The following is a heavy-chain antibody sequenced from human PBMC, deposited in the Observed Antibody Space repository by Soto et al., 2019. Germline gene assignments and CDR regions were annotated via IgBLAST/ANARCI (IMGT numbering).Heavy chain of an antibody. D-gene: IGHD6-19*01. V-gene: IGHV2-26*01. CDR2: IDSSGEK. CDR1: GLSITDSEMG. CDR3: ARRHLAVAVSPWFDP. Sequence: QVTLKESGPVLEKPTETLTLRCTVSGLSITDSEMGVSWIRQPPGQPLEWLAHIDSSGEKSYRTFLKSRLAISKDTSKSQIVLTMTNMDPADTATYYCARRHLAVAVSPWFDPWGQGIPVTVSS. J-gene: IGHJ5*02.